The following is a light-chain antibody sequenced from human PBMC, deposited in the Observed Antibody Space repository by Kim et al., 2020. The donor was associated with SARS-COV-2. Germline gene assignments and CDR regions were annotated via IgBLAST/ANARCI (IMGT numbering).Light chain of an antibody. J-gene: IGLJ3*02. CDR3: QSYDSSRGIWV. CDR2: EDN. V-gene: IGLV6-57*03. Sequence: VTIACTRSSGRMASNYVHGYQQRPGSAPTTVIYEDNQRPSGVPDRFSGSIDSSSNSASLTISGLKTEDEADYYCQSYDSSRGIWVFGGGTQLTVL. CDR1: SGRMASNY.